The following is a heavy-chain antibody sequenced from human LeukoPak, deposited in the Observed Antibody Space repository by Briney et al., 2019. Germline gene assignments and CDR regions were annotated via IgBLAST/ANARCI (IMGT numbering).Heavy chain of an antibody. Sequence: GGSLRLPCAASGFTFDEYAMHWVRQPAGRGLEWVSLIHYDGGSTYYADPVRGRFTISRDTRTNSLFLQMNGLTPDDTALYYCAKSGSRKDHYFHYMDVWGKGTTVTVSS. CDR2: IHYDGGST. J-gene: IGHJ6*03. CDR1: GFTFDEYA. V-gene: IGHV3-43D*03. CDR3: AKSGSRKDHYFHYMDV.